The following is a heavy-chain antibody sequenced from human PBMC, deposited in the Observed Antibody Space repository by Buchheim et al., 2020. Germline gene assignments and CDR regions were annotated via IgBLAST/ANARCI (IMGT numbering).Heavy chain of an antibody. CDR3: ARDGITGTFDY. CDR2: IYYSGST. V-gene: IGHV4-61*01. J-gene: IGHJ4*02. Sequence: QVQLQESGPGLVKPSETLSLTCTVSGGSVSSGSYYWSWIRQPPGKGLEWIGYIYYSGSTNYNPSLKSRVTISVDTSKNQFSLKLSSVTAADTAVYYCARDGITGTFDYWGQGTL. CDR1: GGSVSSGSYY. D-gene: IGHD1-20*01.